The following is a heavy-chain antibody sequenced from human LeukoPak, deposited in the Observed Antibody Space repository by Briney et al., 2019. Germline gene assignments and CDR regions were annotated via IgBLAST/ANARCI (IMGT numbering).Heavy chain of an antibody. CDR1: GFTFSSYW. J-gene: IGHJ4*02. D-gene: IGHD3-3*01. Sequence: PGGSLRPSCAASGFTFSSYWMHWVRQAPGKGLVWVSRINSDGSSTSYADSVKGRFTISRDNAKNTLYLQMNSLRAEDTAVYYCAREGDFWSVNRESFDYWGQGTLVTVSS. V-gene: IGHV3-74*01. CDR3: AREGDFWSVNRESFDY. CDR2: INSDGSST.